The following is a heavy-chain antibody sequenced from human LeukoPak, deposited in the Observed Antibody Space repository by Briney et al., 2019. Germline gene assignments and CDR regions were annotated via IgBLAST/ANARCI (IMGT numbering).Heavy chain of an antibody. V-gene: IGHV4-34*01. J-gene: IGHJ4*02. D-gene: IGHD6-19*01. Sequence: SETLSLTCAVYGGSFSGYYWSWIRQPPGKGLEWIGEINHSGSTNYNPSLKSRVTISVDTSKNQFSLKLRSVTAADTAVYYCARATYSSGWYGYWGQGTLVTVSS. CDR3: ARATYSSGWYGY. CDR1: GGSFSGYY. CDR2: INHSGST.